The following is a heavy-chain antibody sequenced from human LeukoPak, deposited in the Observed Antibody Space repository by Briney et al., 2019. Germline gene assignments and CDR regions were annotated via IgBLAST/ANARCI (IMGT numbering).Heavy chain of an antibody. Sequence: GASVKVSCKASGYTFTGYYMHWVRQAPGQGLERMGWINPNSGGTHYAQTSQGRVTMTRDTSISTAYMDLSRLRSDDTAVYYCAREDCSSTSCDTVFDYWGQGTLVTVSS. D-gene: IGHD2-2*02. CDR2: INPNSGGT. CDR3: AREDCSSTSCDTVFDY. CDR1: GYTFTGYY. V-gene: IGHV1-2*02. J-gene: IGHJ4*02.